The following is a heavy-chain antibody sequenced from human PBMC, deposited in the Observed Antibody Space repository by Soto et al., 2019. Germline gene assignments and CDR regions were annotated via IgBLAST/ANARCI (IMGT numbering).Heavy chain of an antibody. CDR3: VRAYSWSYNFGC. CDR1: GYTFTSYG. CDR2: ISTYNDNT. J-gene: IGHJ4*02. V-gene: IGHV1-18*04. D-gene: IGHD1-26*01. Sequence: GASVKVSCKAFGYTFTSYGTAWVRQAPGQGLEWMGWISTYNDNTNYAQALQGRVTMTTDTSTSTAPMELRSLTSDDTAVYYCVRAYSWSYNFGCWGQGTLVTVSS.